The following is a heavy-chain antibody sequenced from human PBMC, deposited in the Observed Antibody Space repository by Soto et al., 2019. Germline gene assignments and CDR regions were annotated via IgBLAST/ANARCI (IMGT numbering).Heavy chain of an antibody. V-gene: IGHV3-23*01. CDR3: AKDSINRNGIYDPFDI. CDR1: GFNFRNYG. Sequence: PAGSMELSSAASGFNFRNYGMTWVRLPPGKGLEWVSGIGGDGSRPDYVDSVKGRFTVSRDNSRSTLYLQMDSLGADDTAVYYCAKDSINRNGIYDPFDIWGQGTMVTVSS. D-gene: IGHD3-3*02. J-gene: IGHJ3*02. CDR2: IGGDGSRP.